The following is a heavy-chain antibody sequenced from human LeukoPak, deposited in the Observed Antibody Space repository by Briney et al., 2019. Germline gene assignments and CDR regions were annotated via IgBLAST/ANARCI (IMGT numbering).Heavy chain of an antibody. CDR1: GFTFSSYG. V-gene: IGHV3-30*02. D-gene: IGHD3-22*01. CDR3: AKSAIVVVITTAFDY. J-gene: IGHJ4*02. CDR2: IWNDGSNK. Sequence: GGSLRLSCAASGFTFSSYGMHWVRQAPGKGLEWVAVIWNDGSNKYYADSVKGRFTISRDNSKNTLYLQMNSLRAEDTAVYYCAKSAIVVVITTAFDYWGQGTLVTVSS.